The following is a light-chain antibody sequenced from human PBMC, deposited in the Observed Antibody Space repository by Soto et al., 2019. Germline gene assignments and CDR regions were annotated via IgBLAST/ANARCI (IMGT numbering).Light chain of an antibody. J-gene: IGLJ1*01. CDR3: AAWDDILNGYV. Sequence: QSVLTQPPSVSGAPGQRVTISCTGSSSNIGAGYDVHWYQQLPGTAPKLLIYGDSNRPSGVPDRFSGSTSGTSASLVIRGLQSEDEADYYCAAWDDILNGYVFGGGTKVTVL. V-gene: IGLV1-40*01. CDR1: SSNIGAGYD. CDR2: GDS.